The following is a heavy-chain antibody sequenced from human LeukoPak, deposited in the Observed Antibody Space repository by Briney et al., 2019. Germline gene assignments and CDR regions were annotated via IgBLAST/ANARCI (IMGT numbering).Heavy chain of an antibody. CDR3: ARDARLGQCGDY. CDR1: GFTFSIYS. J-gene: IGHJ4*02. CDR2: ISSSSSYI. D-gene: IGHD6-19*01. Sequence: GGSLRLSCAASGFTFSIYSMNWVRQAPGKGLEWVSSISSSSSYIYHADSVKGRFTISRDNAKNSLYLQMNSLRAEDTAVYYCARDARLGQCGDYWGQGTLVTVSS. V-gene: IGHV3-21*01.